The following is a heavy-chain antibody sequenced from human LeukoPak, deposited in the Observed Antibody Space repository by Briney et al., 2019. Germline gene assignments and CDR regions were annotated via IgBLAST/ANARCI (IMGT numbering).Heavy chain of an antibody. D-gene: IGHD4-17*01. CDR3: ARGYGDYNPRSAFDI. CDR1: GYTFTSYD. J-gene: IGHJ3*02. V-gene: IGHV1-8*01. CDR2: MNPNSGNT. Sequence: ASVKVSCKASGYTFTSYDINWVRQAAGQGLEWMGWMNPNSGNTGYAQKFQGRVTMTRNTSISTAYMELSSLRSEDTAVYYCARGYGDYNPRSAFDIWGQGTMVTVSS.